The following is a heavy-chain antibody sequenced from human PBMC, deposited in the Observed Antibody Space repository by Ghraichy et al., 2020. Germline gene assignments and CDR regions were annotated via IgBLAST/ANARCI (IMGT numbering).Heavy chain of an antibody. J-gene: IGHJ3*02. V-gene: IGHV1-69*13. CDR3: ASRTRPWFGEFYAFDI. CDR2: IIPIFGTA. Sequence: SVKVSCKASGGTFSSYAISWVRQAPGQGLEWMGGIIPIFGTANYAQKFQGRVTITADESTSTAYMELSSLRSEDTAVYYCASRTRPWFGEFYAFDIWGQGTMVTVSS. D-gene: IGHD3-10*01. CDR1: GGTFSSYA.